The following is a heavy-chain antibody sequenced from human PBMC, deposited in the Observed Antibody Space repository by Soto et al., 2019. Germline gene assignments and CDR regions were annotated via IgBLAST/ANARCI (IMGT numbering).Heavy chain of an antibody. CDR3: AKNGQYTAMAWDDY. V-gene: IGHV3-23*01. CDR1: GFTFSSYA. CDR2: ISGGGGVT. D-gene: IGHD5-18*01. Sequence: EVQLLESGGGLVQPGGSLRLSCAASGFTFSSYAMSWVRQAPGKGLEWVSVISGGGGVTYYADSVKGRFTISRDNSKNTLYLQMNSLRAEDTAVYYCAKNGQYTAMAWDDYWGQGTLVTVSS. J-gene: IGHJ4*02.